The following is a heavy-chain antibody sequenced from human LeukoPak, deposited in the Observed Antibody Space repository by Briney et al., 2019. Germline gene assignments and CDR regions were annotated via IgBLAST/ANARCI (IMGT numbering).Heavy chain of an antibody. CDR2: IIPILGIA. V-gene: IGHV1-69*04. Sequence: SVKVSCKASGGTFSSYAISWVRQAPGQGLEWMGRIIPILGIANYAQKFQGRVTITADKSTSTAYMELSSLRSEDTAVYYCVREHCSSTSCERLDYYYYGMDVWGQGTTVTVSS. CDR1: GGTFSSYA. D-gene: IGHD2-2*01. CDR3: VREHCSSTSCERLDYYYYGMDV. J-gene: IGHJ6*02.